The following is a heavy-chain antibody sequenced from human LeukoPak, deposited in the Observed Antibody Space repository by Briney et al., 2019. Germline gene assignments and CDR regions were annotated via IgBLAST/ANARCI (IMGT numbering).Heavy chain of an antibody. J-gene: IGHJ4*02. CDR2: IHTSGST. Sequence: SETLSLTCTVSGGSISTYYWSWIRQPPGRGLEWIWYIHTSGSTKYNPSLESRVTLSVDTSKNQFSLKLTSVTAADTALYYCARHSGRWPNRVLDYWGQGGLVTVSS. V-gene: IGHV4-4*09. D-gene: IGHD6-13*01. CDR1: GGSISTYY. CDR3: ARHSGRWPNRVLDY.